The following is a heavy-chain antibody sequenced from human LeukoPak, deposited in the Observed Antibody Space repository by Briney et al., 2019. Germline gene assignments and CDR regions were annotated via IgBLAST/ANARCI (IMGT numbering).Heavy chain of an antibody. D-gene: IGHD4-17*01. Sequence: GRSLRLSCAASEFTFSSYGMHWVRQAPGKGLEWVAVISYDGSNKYYADSVKGRFTISRDNSKNTLYLQMNSLRAEDTAVYNCAKGVGYGEYYFDYWGQGTLVTVSS. J-gene: IGHJ4*02. CDR2: ISYDGSNK. CDR1: EFTFSSYG. V-gene: IGHV3-30*18. CDR3: AKGVGYGEYYFDY.